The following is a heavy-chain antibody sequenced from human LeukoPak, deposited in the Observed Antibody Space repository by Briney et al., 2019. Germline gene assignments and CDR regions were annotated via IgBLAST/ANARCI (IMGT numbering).Heavy chain of an antibody. CDR1: GFTFSSYA. CDR3: AKDWRGYCSGGSCYDAFDI. V-gene: IGHV3-30-3*01. J-gene: IGHJ3*02. D-gene: IGHD2-15*01. Sequence: GGSLRLSCSASGFTFSSYAMHWVRQAPGKGLEWVALISFDGGNQYYADSVKGRFTISRDNSKNTLYLQMNSLRAEDTAVYYCAKDWRGYCSGGSCYDAFDIWGQGTMVTVSS. CDR2: ISFDGGNQ.